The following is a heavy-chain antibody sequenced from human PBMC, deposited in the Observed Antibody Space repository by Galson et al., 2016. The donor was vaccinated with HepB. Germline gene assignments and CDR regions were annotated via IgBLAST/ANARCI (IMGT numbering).Heavy chain of an antibody. CDR1: GFDFSRYA. Sequence: SLRLSCAASGFDFSRYAMHWVRQAPGKGLEYVSGIKSDGGDTYYADSVKGRFTISRDNSKNTLYLQMGSLRAEDMAVYYCARDGVEASTGVGYYFDYWGQGTLVIVSS. J-gene: IGHJ4*02. CDR2: IKSDGGDT. CDR3: ARDGVEASTGVGYYFDY. D-gene: IGHD3-3*01. V-gene: IGHV3-64*02.